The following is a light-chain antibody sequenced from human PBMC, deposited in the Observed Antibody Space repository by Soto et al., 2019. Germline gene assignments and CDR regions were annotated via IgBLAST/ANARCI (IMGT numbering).Light chain of an antibody. J-gene: IGKJ1*01. CDR3: QQYHNWWT. CDR2: GAS. CDR1: QSVDSN. V-gene: IGKV3-15*01. Sequence: EILMTQSPATLSVSPGARATLSCRASQSVDSNLAWYQQKPGQAPSLLIYGASTRATGISARFIDIGSGTEFTLPLSSLKSEDSGVYDCQQYHNWWTFGQGTKVDIK.